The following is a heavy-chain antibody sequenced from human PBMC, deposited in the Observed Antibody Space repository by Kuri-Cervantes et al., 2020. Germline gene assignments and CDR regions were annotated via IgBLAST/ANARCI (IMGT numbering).Heavy chain of an antibody. CDR1: GFTFSNAW. V-gene: IGHV3-15*01. CDR3: AIMGYSGYDFFY. J-gene: IGHJ4*02. D-gene: IGHD5-12*01. Sequence: GESLKISCAASGFTFSNAWMSWVRQAPGKGLEWVGRIKSKTDGGTTDYAAPVKGRFTISRDDSKNTLYLQMNSLRAEDTAVYYCAIMGYSGYDFFYWGQGTLVTVSS. CDR2: IKSKTDGGTT.